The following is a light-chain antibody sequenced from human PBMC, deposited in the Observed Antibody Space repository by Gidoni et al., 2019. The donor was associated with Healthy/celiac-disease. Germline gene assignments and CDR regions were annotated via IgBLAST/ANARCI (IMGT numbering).Light chain of an antibody. CDR2: AAS. CDR3: QQSYSTPLFT. J-gene: IGKJ3*01. CDR1: QSISGY. V-gene: IGKV1-39*01. Sequence: DIQMTQSPSSLSASVGDRVTITRRASQSISGYLNWYQQKPGKAPKLLIYAASSFQSGVPSRFSGSGSGTDFTITISSLQPEDFATYYCQQSYSTPLFTFGPGTKVDIK.